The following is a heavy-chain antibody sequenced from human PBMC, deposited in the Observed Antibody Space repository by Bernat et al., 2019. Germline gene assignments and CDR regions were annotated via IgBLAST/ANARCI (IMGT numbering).Heavy chain of an antibody. V-gene: IGHV1-46*01. CDR1: GYTFSSYY. CDR3: ARKRDYSYGMDV. CDR2: SRPSGGST. Sequence: QEQLVQSGAEVKNPGASVRLSCKASGYTFSSYYMHWVRQAPGQGLEWMGISRPSGGSTTYAQRFQGRVTMTRDTSTSTAYMELSSLTSEDTAVYYCARKRDYSYGMDVWGQGTTVTVSS. J-gene: IGHJ6*02.